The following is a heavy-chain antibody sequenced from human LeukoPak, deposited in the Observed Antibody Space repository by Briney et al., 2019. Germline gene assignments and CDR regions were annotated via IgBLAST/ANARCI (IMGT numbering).Heavy chain of an antibody. CDR1: GFTFSSYA. CDR3: ARAIADCGDYDY. V-gene: IGHV3-30-3*01. J-gene: IGHJ4*02. CDR2: ISYDGSNK. Sequence: GGSLRPSCAASGFTFSSYAMHWVRQAPGKGLEWVAVISYDGSNKYYADSVKGRFTISRDNSKNTLYLQMNSLRAEDTAVYYCARAIADCGDYDYWGQGTLVTVSS. D-gene: IGHD4-17*01.